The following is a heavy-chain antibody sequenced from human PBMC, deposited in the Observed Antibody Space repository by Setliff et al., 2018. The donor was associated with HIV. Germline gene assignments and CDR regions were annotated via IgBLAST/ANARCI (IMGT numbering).Heavy chain of an antibody. D-gene: IGHD1-1*01. J-gene: IGHJ4*02. Sequence: SETLSLTCTVSGASVSSYSYFWGWVRQPPGKGLEWIGIIYRSGSTYYNPSLKSRVTISIDTSRNQFFLNLTSVTDADTAVYFCTREGRGDPAMATTRIDYWGQGKLVTVSS. CDR1: GASVSSYSYF. CDR2: IYRSGST. CDR3: TREGRGDPAMATTRIDY. V-gene: IGHV4-39*02.